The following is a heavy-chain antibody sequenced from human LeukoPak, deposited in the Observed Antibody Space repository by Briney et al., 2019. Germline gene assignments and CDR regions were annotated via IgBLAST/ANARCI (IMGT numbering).Heavy chain of an antibody. J-gene: IGHJ4*02. CDR3: AKDSPGGSYKTN. V-gene: IGHV4-4*02. CDR1: GGSISSTNW. D-gene: IGHD3-16*01. Sequence: SGTLSLTCAVSGGSISSTNWWSWVRQSPGKGLEWIGEVYHTGRTNYNPSLKSRVAISLDKSKNQFSLNLTSVTAADTAIYYCAKDSPGGSYKTNWGQGTLVTVSS. CDR2: VYHTGRT.